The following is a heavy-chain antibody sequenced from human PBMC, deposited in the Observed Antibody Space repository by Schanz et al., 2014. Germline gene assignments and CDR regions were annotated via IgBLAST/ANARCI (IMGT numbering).Heavy chain of an antibody. V-gene: IGHV3-11*05. Sequence: QVQLVESGGGVVQPGRSLRLSCVASGFTFSDYYMSWIRQAPGKGLEWVSYVSSSSSYTHYADSVKGRFTISRDNAKSSLYLQMNSLRVEDTAVYYCAASSGWHPSTDYWGQGTLVTVSS. CDR1: GFTFSDYY. CDR3: AASSGWHPSTDY. D-gene: IGHD6-19*01. J-gene: IGHJ4*02. CDR2: VSSSSSYT.